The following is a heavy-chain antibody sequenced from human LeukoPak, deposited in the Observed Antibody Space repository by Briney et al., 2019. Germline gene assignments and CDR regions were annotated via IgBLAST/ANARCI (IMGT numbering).Heavy chain of an antibody. V-gene: IGHV3-21*01. CDR2: ISSSSSYI. CDR1: GFTFSSYS. Sequence: GGSLRLSCAASGFTFSSYSMNWVRQAPGKGLEWVSSISSSSSYIYYADSVKGRFTISRDNAKNSLYLQMNSLRAEDTAVYYCARGIISLGAFDYWGQGTLVTVSS. J-gene: IGHJ4*02. CDR3: ARGIISLGAFDY. D-gene: IGHD3-16*01.